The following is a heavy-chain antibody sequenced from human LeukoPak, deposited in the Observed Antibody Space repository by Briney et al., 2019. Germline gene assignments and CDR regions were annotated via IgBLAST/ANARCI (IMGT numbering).Heavy chain of an antibody. Sequence: GGSLRLSCEGSGFTFSNYWMGWVRQAPGKGLQWVANIKTDGSEKYYVDPVKGRFTISRDNAKNSLYLQMNSLRAEDTAVYYCATYSSLNRREFQFWGQGTLLTVSS. CDR1: GFTFSNYW. V-gene: IGHV3-7*01. CDR3: ATYSSLNRREFQF. J-gene: IGHJ1*01. D-gene: IGHD3-22*01. CDR2: IKTDGSEK.